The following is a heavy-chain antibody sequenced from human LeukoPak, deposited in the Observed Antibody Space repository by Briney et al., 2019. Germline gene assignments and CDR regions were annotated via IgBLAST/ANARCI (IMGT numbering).Heavy chain of an antibody. Sequence: GASVKVSCKASGYTFTGYYMHWVRQAPGQGLEWMGWINPNSGGTNYAQKFQGRVTMTRDTSISTAYMELSRLRSDDTAVYYCARDLTPAALGGVDWGQGTLVTVSS. CDR1: GYTFTGYY. J-gene: IGHJ4*02. CDR3: ARDLTPAALGGVD. V-gene: IGHV1-2*02. CDR2: INPNSGGT. D-gene: IGHD2-2*01.